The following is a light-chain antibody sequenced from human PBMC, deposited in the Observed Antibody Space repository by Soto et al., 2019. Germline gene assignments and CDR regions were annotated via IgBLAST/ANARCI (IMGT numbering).Light chain of an antibody. J-gene: IGKJ2*01. V-gene: IGKV1-39*01. CDR1: QAINTY. CDR2: SAS. CDR3: QQSSSTPHT. Sequence: DIQMTQSPSSLSASLGDRVTITCRASQAINTYLHWFQQGPGGAPKLLIDSASSLQTGVPPRFSGSGSGTHFTLTISSLQAEDFATYYCQQSSSTPHTFGQGTKVDIK.